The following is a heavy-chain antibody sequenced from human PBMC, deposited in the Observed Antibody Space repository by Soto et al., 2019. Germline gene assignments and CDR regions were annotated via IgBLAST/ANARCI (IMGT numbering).Heavy chain of an antibody. V-gene: IGHV1-18*01. CDR3: ARIGFDGH. D-gene: IGHD3-9*01. CDR2: ISVYNDNT. J-gene: IGHJ1*01. CDR1: GYTFTSYG. Sequence: QVQLVQSGSEIKKPGASVKVSCKAIGYTFTSYGIGWVRQAPGQGLEWMGWISVYNDNTKYAQKFQGRVTVTTETSSSTAYMELRSLKSDDSAVYYCARIGFDGHWGQGTLVTVSS.